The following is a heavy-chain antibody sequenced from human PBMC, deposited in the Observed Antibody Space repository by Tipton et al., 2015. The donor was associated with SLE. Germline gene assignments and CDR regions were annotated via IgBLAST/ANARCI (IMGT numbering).Heavy chain of an antibody. Sequence: SLRLSCVASGFPFTNLWMHWVRQAPGKGLEWVAVISYDGSNKYYADSVKGRFTISRDNSKNTLYLQMNSLRADDTAVYYCAKVAFATGVSGYDSPDCWGQGTLVTVSS. CDR2: ISYDGSNK. CDR1: GFPFTNLW. CDR3: AKVAFATGVSGYDSPDC. J-gene: IGHJ4*02. D-gene: IGHD5-12*01. V-gene: IGHV3-30*18.